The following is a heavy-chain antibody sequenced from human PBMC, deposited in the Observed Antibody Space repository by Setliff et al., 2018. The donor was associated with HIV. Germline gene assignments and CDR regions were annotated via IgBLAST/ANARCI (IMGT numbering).Heavy chain of an antibody. CDR3: AREIRAATIYYYYYMDV. D-gene: IGHD2-15*01. J-gene: IGHJ6*03. Sequence: TLSLTCTVSGVSLSSVGYYWSWIRQYPGKGLDWIGYIYYTGTTQFTPSLESRATISVDRSKNQFSLRLRVVTAADTAVYYCAREIRAATIYYYYYMDVWGKGTTVTVSS. V-gene: IGHV4-31*03. CDR1: GVSLSSVGYY. CDR2: IYYTGTT.